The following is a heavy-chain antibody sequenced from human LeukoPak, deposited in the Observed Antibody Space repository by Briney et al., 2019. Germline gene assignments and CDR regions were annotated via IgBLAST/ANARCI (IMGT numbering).Heavy chain of an antibody. D-gene: IGHD3-10*01. CDR2: TSSDLNVK. J-gene: IGHJ4*02. CDR1: GFTFSSYW. Sequence: GGSLRLSCAASGFTFSSYWMSWVRQAPGKGLEWVAVTSSDLNVKLYADSVRGRFTISRDNSRSTLYLQMNSLRPEDTAIYYCAREGYYGSGSPPSLYFDYWGQGTLVTVSS. CDR3: AREGYYGSGSPPSLYFDY. V-gene: IGHV3-30*03.